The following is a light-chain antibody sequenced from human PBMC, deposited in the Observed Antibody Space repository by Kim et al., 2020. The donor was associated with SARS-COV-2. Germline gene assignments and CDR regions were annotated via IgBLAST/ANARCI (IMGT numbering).Light chain of an antibody. Sequence: LSPGDRATLSCRASQSVRSSYLAWYQQKPGQAPSLLIYGASSRATGIPARFSGSGSGTDFTLTISRLEPEDFAVYYCHQYGSSQTFGQGTKVDIK. CDR1: QSVRSSY. CDR3: HQYGSSQT. V-gene: IGKV3-20*01. J-gene: IGKJ1*01. CDR2: GAS.